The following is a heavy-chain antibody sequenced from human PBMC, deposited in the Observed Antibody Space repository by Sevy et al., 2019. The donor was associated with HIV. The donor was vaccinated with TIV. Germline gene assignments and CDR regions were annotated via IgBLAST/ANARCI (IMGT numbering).Heavy chain of an antibody. CDR2: ISGSGGST. Sequence: GGSLRLSCAASGFTFSSYAMSWVRQAPGKGLEWVSAISGSGGSTYYADSVKGRFTISRANSKNTLYLQMNSLRAEDTAVYYCAKAAVLLWFGESHYGMDVWGQGTTVTVSS. V-gene: IGHV3-23*01. J-gene: IGHJ6*02. CDR1: GFTFSSYA. D-gene: IGHD3-10*01. CDR3: AKAAVLLWFGESHYGMDV.